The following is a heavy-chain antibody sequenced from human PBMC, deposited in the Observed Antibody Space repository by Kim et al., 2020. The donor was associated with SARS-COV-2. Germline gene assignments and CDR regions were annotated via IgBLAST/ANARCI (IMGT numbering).Heavy chain of an antibody. CDR1: GGSISSGGYY. CDR2: IYYSGST. CDR3: ARDRGRVLGGFYGMDV. J-gene: IGHJ6*02. V-gene: IGHV4-31*03. Sequence: SETLSLTCTVSGGSISSGGYYWSWIRQHPGKGLEWIGYIYYSGSTYYNPSLKSRVTISVDTSKNQFSLKLSSVTAADTAVYYCARDRGRVLGGFYGMDVWGQGTTVTVSS. D-gene: IGHD3-10*01.